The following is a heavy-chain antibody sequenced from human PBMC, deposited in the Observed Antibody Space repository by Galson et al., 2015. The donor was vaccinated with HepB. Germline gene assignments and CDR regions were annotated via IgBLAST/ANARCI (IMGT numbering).Heavy chain of an antibody. Sequence: SVKVSCKASGCTFSSYAISWVRQAPGQGLEWMGVIIPIFGTTNYAQKFQGRVTITADASTSTAYMELSSLRSEDTAVYYCARGYYYGSSGYPFDYWGQGTLVTVSS. D-gene: IGHD3-22*01. V-gene: IGHV1-69*13. CDR1: GCTFSSYA. CDR2: IIPIFGTT. J-gene: IGHJ4*02. CDR3: ARGYYYGSSGYPFDY.